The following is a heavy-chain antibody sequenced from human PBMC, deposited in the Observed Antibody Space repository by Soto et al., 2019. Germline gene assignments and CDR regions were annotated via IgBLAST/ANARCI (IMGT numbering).Heavy chain of an antibody. J-gene: IGHJ6*02. CDR3: ATVDISTWIDGMDV. CDR1: GYTFTGYY. V-gene: IGHV1-2*02. D-gene: IGHD2-2*01. Sequence: ASVKVSCKASGYTFTGYYMHWVRQAPGQGLEWMGWINPNSGGTNYAQKFQGRVTISADKSTSTAYMELSSLRSEDTAVYYCATVDISTWIDGMDVWGQGTTVTVSS. CDR2: INPNSGGT.